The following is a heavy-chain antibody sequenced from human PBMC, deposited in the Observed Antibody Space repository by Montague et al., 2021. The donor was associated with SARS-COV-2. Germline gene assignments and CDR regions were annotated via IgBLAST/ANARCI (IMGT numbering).Heavy chain of an antibody. Sequence: SLRLSCAASGFTFNSYTMHWARQAPGKGLEWVSSICCSSSYIYYADSVKGRFTISRDNAKNSLYLQMNSLRAEDTAVYYCARDRGGSYPLDHWGQGTLVTVSS. J-gene: IGHJ5*02. D-gene: IGHD1-26*01. CDR1: GFTFNSYT. V-gene: IGHV3-21*01. CDR2: ICCSSSYI. CDR3: ARDRGGSYPLDH.